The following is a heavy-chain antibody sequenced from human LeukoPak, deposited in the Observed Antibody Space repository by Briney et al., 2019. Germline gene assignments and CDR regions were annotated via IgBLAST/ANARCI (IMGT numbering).Heavy chain of an antibody. D-gene: IGHD1-26*01. V-gene: IGHV3-33*01. CDR3: ARGGYSGTYYFDY. Sequence: GGSLRLSCAASGFTFSTYGMHWVRQDPGKGLECVAVVWYDGSNIHYVDSVKGRFTISRDNSKSTLYLQMNSLTADDTAVYYCARGGYSGTYYFDYWGQGTLVTVSS. CDR1: GFTFSTYG. J-gene: IGHJ4*02. CDR2: VWYDGSNI.